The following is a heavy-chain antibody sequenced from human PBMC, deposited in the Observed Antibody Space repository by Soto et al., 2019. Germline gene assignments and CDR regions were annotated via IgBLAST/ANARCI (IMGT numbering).Heavy chain of an antibody. V-gene: IGHV1-69*01. CDR3: ATARGAVIAATPWY. J-gene: IGHJ4*02. D-gene: IGHD2-15*01. CDR1: GGTFSSYG. CDR2: IIPIFGTA. Sequence: QVQLVQSGAEVKKPGSSVKVSCKASGGTFSSYGISWVRQAPGQGLEWMGGIIPIFGTANYAQKFQGRVTITADESTGTAYMELSSLRSEDTAIYYCATARGAVIAATPWYWGQGTLVTVSS.